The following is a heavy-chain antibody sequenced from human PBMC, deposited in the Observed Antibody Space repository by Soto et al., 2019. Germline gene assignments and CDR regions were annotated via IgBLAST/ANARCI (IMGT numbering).Heavy chain of an antibody. CDR3: ARGRIAAAFDY. D-gene: IGHD6-13*01. V-gene: IGHV5-51*01. J-gene: IGHJ4*02. CDR1: GYSFTGYW. Sequence: LKISCRGSGYSFTGYWIGWVRQVRGKGLEWVGIIYPRDSNTRYSPSFQGQVTISVDKSISTAYLQWSSLKASDTAMYYCARGRIAAAFDYWGQGTLVTVSS. CDR2: IYPRDSNT.